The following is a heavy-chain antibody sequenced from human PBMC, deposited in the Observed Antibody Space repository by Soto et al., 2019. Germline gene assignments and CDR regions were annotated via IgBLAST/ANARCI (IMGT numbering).Heavy chain of an antibody. J-gene: IGHJ6*02. V-gene: IGHV4-31*03. Sequence: PSETLSLTCTVSGGSISSGGYYWSWIRQHPGKSLEWIGYIYYSGSTYYNPSLKSRVTISVDTSKNQFSLKLSSVTAADTAVYYCASYYYDSSGRNYYYYYGMDVWCQGTTVTVSS. CDR2: IYYSGST. D-gene: IGHD3-22*01. CDR1: GGSISSGGYY. CDR3: ASYYYDSSGRNYYYYYGMDV.